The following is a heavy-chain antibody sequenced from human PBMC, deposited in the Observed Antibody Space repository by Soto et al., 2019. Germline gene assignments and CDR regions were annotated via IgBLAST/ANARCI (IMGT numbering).Heavy chain of an antibody. V-gene: IGHV3-23*01. Sequence: GGSLRLSCAASGFTFSSYAMSWVRQAPGKGLEWVSAISGSGGSTYYADSVKGRFTISRDNSKNTLYLQMNSLRAEDTAVYYCAKVPLNYYDSSGYLMDWYFDLWGRGTLVTVSS. CDR1: GFTFSSYA. J-gene: IGHJ2*01. D-gene: IGHD3-22*01. CDR3: AKVPLNYYDSSGYLMDWYFDL. CDR2: ISGSGGST.